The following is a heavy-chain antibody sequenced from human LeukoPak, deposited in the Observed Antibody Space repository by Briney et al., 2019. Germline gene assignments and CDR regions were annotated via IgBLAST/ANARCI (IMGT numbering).Heavy chain of an antibody. CDR3: AREYVPDY. J-gene: IGHJ4*02. CDR2: ISGDGSST. D-gene: IGHD3-10*02. Sequence: GGSLRLSCAASGFTFSNFWMHWVRQVPGKGLVWVSRISGDGSSTAYADSVKGRFTISRDNAKNTLYLQMNSLRAEDTAVYYCAREYVPDYWGQGTLVTVSS. CDR1: GFTFSNFW. V-gene: IGHV3-74*01.